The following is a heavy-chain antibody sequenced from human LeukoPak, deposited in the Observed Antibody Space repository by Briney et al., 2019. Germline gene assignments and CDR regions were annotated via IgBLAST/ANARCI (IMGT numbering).Heavy chain of an antibody. CDR2: ISYDGSNK. CDR1: GFTFSSYA. D-gene: IGHD4-17*01. J-gene: IGHJ4*02. V-gene: IGHV3-30*04. Sequence: GGSLRLSCAASGFTFSSYAMHWVRRAPGKGLEWVAVISYDGSNKYYADSVKGRFTISRDNSKNTLYLQMNSLRAEDTAVYYCARESLQSNDYGDYYDYWGQGTLVTVSS. CDR3: ARESLQSNDYGDYYDY.